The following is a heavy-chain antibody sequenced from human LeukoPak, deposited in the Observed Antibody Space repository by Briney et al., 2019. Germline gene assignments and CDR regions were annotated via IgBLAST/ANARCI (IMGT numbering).Heavy chain of an antibody. V-gene: IGHV3-15*01. D-gene: IGHD3-22*01. CDR3: TTGVGTAMVRGREPPPDRYYYDSSGDDAFDI. Sequence: PGGSLRLSCAASGFTFSNAWMSWVRQAPGKGLEWVGRIKSKTDGGTTDYAAPVKGRFTISRDDSKNTLYLQMNSLKTEDTAVYYCTTGVGTAMVRGREPPPDRYYYDSSGDDAFDIWGQGTMVTVSS. J-gene: IGHJ3*02. CDR2: IKSKTDGGTT. CDR1: GFTFSNAW.